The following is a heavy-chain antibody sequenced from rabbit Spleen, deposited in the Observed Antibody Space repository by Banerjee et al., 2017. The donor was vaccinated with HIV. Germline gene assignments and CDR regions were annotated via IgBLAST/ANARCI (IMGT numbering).Heavy chain of an antibody. Sequence: QEQLVESGGGLVKPGAPLTLTCTASGFSFSSSYDMCWVRQAPGKGLEWVACINIVTGKSVYASWAKGRFTMSRTSSTTVTLQMTSLTAADTAIYFCARDLVAVIGWNFGLWGPGTLVTVS. CDR3: ARDLVAVIGWNFGL. CDR1: GFSFSSSYD. CDR2: INIVTGKS. D-gene: IGHD5-1*01. V-gene: IGHV1S45*01. J-gene: IGHJ4*01.